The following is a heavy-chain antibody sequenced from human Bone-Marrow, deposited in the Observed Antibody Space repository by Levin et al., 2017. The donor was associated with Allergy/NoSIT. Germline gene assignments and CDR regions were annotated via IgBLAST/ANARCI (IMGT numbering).Heavy chain of an antibody. V-gene: IGHV3-48*01. J-gene: IGHJ4*02. CDR2: ISSVSTI. D-gene: IGHD4-17*01. CDR1: GFTFRTYA. Sequence: PGGSLRLSCAASGFTFRTYAMNWVRQAPGKGLEWVSYISSVSTIKYADSVKGRFTISRDNARSSLYLHMDSLRVEDTAVYCCARSLYGDHPPEVYGGQGTLVTVSS. CDR3: ARSLYGDHPPEVY.